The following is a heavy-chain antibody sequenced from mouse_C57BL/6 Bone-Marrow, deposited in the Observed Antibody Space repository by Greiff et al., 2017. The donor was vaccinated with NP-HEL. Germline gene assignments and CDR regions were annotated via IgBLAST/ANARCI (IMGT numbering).Heavy chain of an antibody. J-gene: IGHJ3*01. V-gene: IGHV1-22*01. Sequence: EVKLQESGPELVKPGASVKMSCKASGYTFTDYNMHWVKQSHGKSLEWIGYINPNNGGTSYNQKFKGKATLTVNKSSSTAYMELRSLTSEDSAVYYCARGVIYDGYSAWFAYWGQGTLVTVSA. D-gene: IGHD2-3*01. CDR2: INPNNGGT. CDR1: GYTFTDYN. CDR3: ARGVIYDGYSAWFAY.